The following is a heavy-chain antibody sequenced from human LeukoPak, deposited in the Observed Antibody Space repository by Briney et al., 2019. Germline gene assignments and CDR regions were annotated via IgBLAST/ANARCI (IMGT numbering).Heavy chain of an antibody. CDR2: IKSKTDGGTT. D-gene: IGHD1-20*01. Sequence: GGSLRLSCAASGFTFSSYWMSWVRQAPGKGLEWVGRIKSKTDGGTTDYAAPVKGRFTISRDDSKNTLYLQMNSLKTEDTAVYYCTTEYNWNDVNDYWGQGTLVTVSS. J-gene: IGHJ4*02. CDR3: TTEYNWNDVNDY. CDR1: GFTFSSYW. V-gene: IGHV3-15*01.